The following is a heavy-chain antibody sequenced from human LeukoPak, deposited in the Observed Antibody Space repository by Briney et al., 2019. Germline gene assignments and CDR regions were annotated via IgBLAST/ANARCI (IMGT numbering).Heavy chain of an antibody. V-gene: IGHV3-30*02. D-gene: IGHD2-2*01. Sequence: GGSLRLSCAASGFTFSSYGMHWVRQAPGKGREWVAFIRYDGSNKYYADPVKGRFTISRDNYKNTLYMQMKRLTAEDKAVYYCAKAAHEDIVVVPAATRGYYYYMDVWGKGTTVTISS. CDR3: AKAAHEDIVVVPAATRGYYYYMDV. CDR1: GFTFSSYG. J-gene: IGHJ6*03. CDR2: IRYDGSNK.